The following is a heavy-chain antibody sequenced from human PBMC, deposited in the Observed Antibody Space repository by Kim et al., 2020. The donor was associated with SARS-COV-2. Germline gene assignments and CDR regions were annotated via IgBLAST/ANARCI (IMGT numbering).Heavy chain of an antibody. CDR3: ARDYLLLAPEL. CDR1: GLTISSKNYY. Sequence: SETLSLTCTVSGLTISSKNYYWAWNRQPPGKGLEGIGNIFYTGSANYNPSLESRVAISVDTSKNQFSLNLSSVTAADTGVYYCARDYLLLAPELWGQGTL. V-gene: IGHV4-39*02. J-gene: IGHJ4*02. CDR2: IFYTGSA. D-gene: IGHD2-2*01.